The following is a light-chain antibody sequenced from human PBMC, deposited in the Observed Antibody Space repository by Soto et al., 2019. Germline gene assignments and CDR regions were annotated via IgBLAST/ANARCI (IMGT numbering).Light chain of an antibody. V-gene: IGLV2-14*01. CDR3: GSYTPTSSP. CDR1: SSDVGTYKY. J-gene: IGLJ1*01. Sequence: QSALTQPASVSGSPGQSITISCTGTSSDVGTYKYVSWYQQLPGKAPKLMIYEVSNRPSGVSNRFSGSKSGNAASLTISGLQAEDEADYYCGSYTPTSSPFGTGTKLTVL. CDR2: EVS.